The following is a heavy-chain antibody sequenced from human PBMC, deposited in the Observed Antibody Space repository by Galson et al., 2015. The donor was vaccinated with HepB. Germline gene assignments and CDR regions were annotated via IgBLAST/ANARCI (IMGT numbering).Heavy chain of an antibody. J-gene: IGHJ4*02. V-gene: IGHV3-48*04. CDR1: GFTFSSYS. CDR3: ARATGYSSGWSGY. Sequence: SLRLSCAASGFTFSSYSMNWVRQAPGKGLEWVSYISSSSSTIYYADSVKGRFTISRDNAKNSLYLQMNSLRAEDTAVYYCARATGYSSGWSGYWGQGTLVTVSS. CDR2: ISSSSSTI. D-gene: IGHD6-19*01.